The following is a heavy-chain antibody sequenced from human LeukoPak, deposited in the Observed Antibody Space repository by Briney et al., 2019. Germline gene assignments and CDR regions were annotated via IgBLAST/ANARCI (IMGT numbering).Heavy chain of an antibody. CDR2: ISSSGSTI. D-gene: IGHD3-22*01. V-gene: IGHV3-48*03. CDR1: GFTFSSYE. J-gene: IGHJ4*02. CDR3: ARAPRRRITMIVVDSHFDY. Sequence: QAGGSLRLSCAASGFTFSSYEMNWLRQAPGKGLEWVSYISSSGSTIYYADSVKGRFTISRDNAKNSLYLQMNSLRAEDTAVYYCARAPRRRITMIVVDSHFDYWGQGTLVTVSS.